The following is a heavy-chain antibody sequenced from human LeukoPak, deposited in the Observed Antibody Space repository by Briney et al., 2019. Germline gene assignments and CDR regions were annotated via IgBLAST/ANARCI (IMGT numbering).Heavy chain of an antibody. CDR1: GGYIITSDHY. CDR3: ARERYYYGGKTWFDP. CDR2: IYYTGSA. V-gene: IGHV4-39*07. J-gene: IGHJ5*02. Sequence: SETLSLTCSVSGGYIITSDHYWGWIRQPPGKGLEWIGSIYYTGSASTNPFFKSRVTLSVDTSKNQFSLNLTSVTAADTAVYYCARERYYYGGKTWFDPWDQGTLVTVSS. D-gene: IGHD4-23*01.